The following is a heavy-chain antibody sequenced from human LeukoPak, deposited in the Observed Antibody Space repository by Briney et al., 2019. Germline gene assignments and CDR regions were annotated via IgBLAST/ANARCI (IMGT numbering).Heavy chain of an antibody. CDR2: IYYSGST. CDR1: GGSFSSYY. J-gene: IGHJ4*02. Sequence: SETLSLTCAVYGGSFSSYYWSWIRQPPGKGLEWIAYIYYSGSTNYNPSLKSRVTISVDTSKNQFSLKLSSVTAADTAVYYCARHDWSYPYFDYWGQGTLVTVPS. V-gene: IGHV4-59*01. CDR3: ARHDWSYPYFDY. D-gene: IGHD1-7*01.